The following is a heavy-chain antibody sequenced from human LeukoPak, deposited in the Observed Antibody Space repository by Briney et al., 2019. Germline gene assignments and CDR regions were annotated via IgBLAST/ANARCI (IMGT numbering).Heavy chain of an antibody. V-gene: IGHV3-21*01. CDR2: ISSSSSYI. J-gene: IGHJ4*02. CDR3: ARRGDGSSGYYYVPFDY. Sequence: GGSLRLSCAASGFTFSSYSMNWVRQAPGKGLEWVSSISSSSSYIYYADSVKGRFTISRDNAKNSLYLQMISLRAEDTAVYYCARRGDGSSGYYYVPFDYWGQGTLVTVSS. D-gene: IGHD3-22*01. CDR1: GFTFSSYS.